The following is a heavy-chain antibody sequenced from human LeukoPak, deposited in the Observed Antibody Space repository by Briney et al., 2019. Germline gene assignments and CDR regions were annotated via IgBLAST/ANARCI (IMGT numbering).Heavy chain of an antibody. J-gene: IGHJ6*03. CDR1: GFTFSSYW. Sequence: GGSLRLSCAASGFTFSSYWMSWVRQAPGKGLEWVANIKQDGSGKYYVDSVKGRFTISRDNAKNSLYLQMNSLRAEDTAVYFCARVFYCSSTSCYRRGLGYMDVWGKGTTVTVSS. CDR3: ARVFYCSSTSCYRRGLGYMDV. D-gene: IGHD2-2*01. CDR2: IKQDGSGK. V-gene: IGHV3-7*01.